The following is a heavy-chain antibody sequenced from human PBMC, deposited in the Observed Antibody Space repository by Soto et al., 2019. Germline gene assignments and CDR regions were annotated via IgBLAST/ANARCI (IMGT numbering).Heavy chain of an antibody. CDR2: ISYDGSNK. Sequence: PGGSLRLSCAASGFTFSSYAMTWVRQAPGKGLEWVAVISYDGSNKYYADSVKGRFTISRDNSKNTLYLQMNSLRAEDTAVYYCAKDRRHLGYRYGYDYFAYWGQGTLVTVSS. D-gene: IGHD5-18*01. V-gene: IGHV3-30*18. J-gene: IGHJ4*02. CDR1: GFTFSSYA. CDR3: AKDRRHLGYRYGYDYFAY.